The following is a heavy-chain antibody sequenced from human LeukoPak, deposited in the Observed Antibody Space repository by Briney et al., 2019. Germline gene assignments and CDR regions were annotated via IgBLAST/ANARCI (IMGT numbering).Heavy chain of an antibody. CDR3: AREERRDGYTYFDY. D-gene: IGHD5-24*01. Sequence: ASVKVSCTASGYTFTGYYMHWVRQAPGQGLEWMGWINPNSGGTNYAQKFQGRVTMTRDTSISTAYMELSRLRSDDTAVYYCAREERRDGYTYFDYWGQGTLVTVSS. J-gene: IGHJ4*02. V-gene: IGHV1-2*02. CDR2: INPNSGGT. CDR1: GYTFTGYY.